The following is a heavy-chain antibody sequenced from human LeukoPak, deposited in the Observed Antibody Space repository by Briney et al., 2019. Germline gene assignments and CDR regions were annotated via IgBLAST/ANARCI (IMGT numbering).Heavy chain of an antibody. CDR2: IYYSGST. Sequence: PSDTLSHPCPVPGGSISRYYCIGIEQPPGKGLPWIGYIYYSGSTNYNPSLKRRVTISVDTSKNQFSLKLSSVTAADTAVYYCARAGAAGPYPDYWGQGTLVTVSS. D-gene: IGHD6-13*01. CDR1: GGSISRYY. V-gene: IGHV4-59*07. CDR3: ARAGAAGPYPDY. J-gene: IGHJ4*02.